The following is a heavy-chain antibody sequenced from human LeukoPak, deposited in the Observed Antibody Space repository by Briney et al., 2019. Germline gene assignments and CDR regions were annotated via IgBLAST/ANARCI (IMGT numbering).Heavy chain of an antibody. CDR3: TREVSGSSYFDY. CDR2: ITNDGNSR. D-gene: IGHD1-26*01. J-gene: IGHJ4*02. V-gene: IGHV3-74*01. Sequence: GGSLRLSCAASGFTFSNYWMHWVRQAPGKGLVWVSRITNDGNSRTYVDSVKGRFTISRDNAKNTLYLQMNSLRAEDTAVYYCTREVSGSSYFDYWGQGALVTVSS. CDR1: GFTFSNYW.